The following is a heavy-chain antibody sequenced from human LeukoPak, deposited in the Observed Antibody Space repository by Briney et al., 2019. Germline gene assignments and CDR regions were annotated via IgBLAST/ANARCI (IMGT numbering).Heavy chain of an antibody. CDR2: INSDGSGT. CDR3: ARVAYGSSWYVDY. J-gene: IGHJ4*02. Sequence: GGSLRLSCSASGFTFSSYWMHWVRQAPGKGLVWVSRINSDGSGTSYAGSVKGRFTISRDNAKNTLYLQMNSLRAEDTAVYYCARVAYGSSWYVDYWGQGTLVTVSS. V-gene: IGHV3-74*01. D-gene: IGHD6-13*01. CDR1: GFTFSSYW.